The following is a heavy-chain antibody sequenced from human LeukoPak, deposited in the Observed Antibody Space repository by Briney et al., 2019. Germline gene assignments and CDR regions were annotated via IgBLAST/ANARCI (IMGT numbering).Heavy chain of an antibody. CDR2: IRSKAYGGTT. Sequence: PGRSLRLSCTASGFTFGDYAMSWVRQAPGKGLEWVGFIRSKAYGGTTEYAASVKGRFTIPRDDSKSIAYLQMNSLKTEDTAVYYCTRARYSSGWCLQFDYWGQGTLVTVSS. D-gene: IGHD6-19*01. CDR3: TRARYSSGWCLQFDY. V-gene: IGHV3-49*04. J-gene: IGHJ4*02. CDR1: GFTFGDYA.